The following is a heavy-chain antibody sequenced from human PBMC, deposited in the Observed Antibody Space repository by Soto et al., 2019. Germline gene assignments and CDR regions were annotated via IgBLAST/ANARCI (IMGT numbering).Heavy chain of an antibody. CDR3: ARPSAGWPGTGFYMDV. V-gene: IGHV1-18*01. D-gene: IGHD2-15*01. CDR2: ISAYNGNK. CDR1: GYTFTSYG. J-gene: IGHJ6*03. Sequence: QVQLVQSGAEVKKPGASVKVSCKASGYTFTSYGISWVRQAPGQGLEWMGWISAYNGNKNYEQKIQGRVTMTTDTSTSTAYMELRSLRSDDTAVYYCARPSAGWPGTGFYMDVWGKGTTVTVSS.